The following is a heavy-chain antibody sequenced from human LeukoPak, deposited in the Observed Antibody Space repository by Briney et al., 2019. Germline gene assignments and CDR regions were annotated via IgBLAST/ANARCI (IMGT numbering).Heavy chain of an antibody. D-gene: IGHD4-11*01. CDR3: ARDKSTVTWRLDY. Sequence: GGSLRLSCAASGFTFSSYGMHWVRQAPGKGLEWVAFIRYDGSNKYYADSVKGRFTISRDNSKNTLYLQMNSLRAEDTAVYYCARDKSTVTWRLDYWGQGTLVTVSS. CDR2: IRYDGSNK. J-gene: IGHJ4*02. V-gene: IGHV3-30*02. CDR1: GFTFSSYG.